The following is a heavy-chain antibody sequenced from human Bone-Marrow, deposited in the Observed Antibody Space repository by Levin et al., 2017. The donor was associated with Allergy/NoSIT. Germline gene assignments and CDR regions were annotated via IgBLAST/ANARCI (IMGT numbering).Heavy chain of an antibody. CDR2: IYWDDDK. J-gene: IGHJ5*02. D-gene: IGHD6-13*01. Sequence: GSGPTLVKPTQTLTLTCTFSGFSLSTSGVGVGWIRQPPGKALEWLAFIYWDDDKRYSPSLKSRLTITKDTSKNQVVLTLTNMDPVDTATYYCAHRRPVSSTWDGGWLDPWGQGILVTVSS. CDR3: AHRRPVSSTWDGGWLDP. CDR1: GFSLSTSGVG. V-gene: IGHV2-5*02.